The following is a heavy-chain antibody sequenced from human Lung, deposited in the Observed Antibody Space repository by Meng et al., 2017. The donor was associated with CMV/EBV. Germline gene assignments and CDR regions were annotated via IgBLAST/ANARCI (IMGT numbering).Heavy chain of an antibody. D-gene: IGHD6-19*01. J-gene: IGHJ4*02. CDR1: GGSISISTW. Sequence: QMQLPGSGPVLVKPSGTPFLTCAVSGGSISISTWWSWVRQPPGKGLEWIGEIYHSGGTNYNPSLRGRVTISLDKSKNQFSLTLRSVTAADTAVYYCARDPYATGWAGWGQGTLVTVSS. CDR2: IYHSGGT. CDR3: ARDPYATGWAG. V-gene: IGHV4-4*02.